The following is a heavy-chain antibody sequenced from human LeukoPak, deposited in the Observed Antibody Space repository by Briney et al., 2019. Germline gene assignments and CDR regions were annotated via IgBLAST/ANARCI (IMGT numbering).Heavy chain of an antibody. CDR3: ARDLGTMIVVARDAFDI. J-gene: IGHJ3*02. CDR2: ISSSSSTI. Sequence: GGSLRLSCAASGFTFSSYSMNWVRQAPGKGLEWVSYISSSSSTIYYADSVKGRLAISRDNARNSLYLQMNSLRAEDTAVYYCARDLGTMIVVARDAFDIWGQGTMVTVSS. CDR1: GFTFSSYS. D-gene: IGHD3-22*01. V-gene: IGHV3-48*04.